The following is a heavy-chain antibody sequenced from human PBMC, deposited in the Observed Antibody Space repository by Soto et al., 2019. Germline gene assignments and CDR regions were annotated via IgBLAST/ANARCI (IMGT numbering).Heavy chain of an antibody. J-gene: IGHJ4*02. CDR1: GYTFTNYA. V-gene: IGHV1-18*04. CDR2: ISAYSGNT. D-gene: IGHD4-17*01. Sequence: QVQLVQSGAEVKKPGASVKVSCKASGYTFTNYAFNWVRQAPGQGLEWMGWISAYSGNTNYAQKFQGRVTMTTDTATSTAYMELRSLRSDDTAVYYCARDQTVLDYWGQGTLVTVSS. CDR3: ARDQTVLDY.